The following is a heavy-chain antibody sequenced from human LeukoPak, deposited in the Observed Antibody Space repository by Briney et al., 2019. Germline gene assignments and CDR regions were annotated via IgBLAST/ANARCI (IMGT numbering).Heavy chain of an antibody. D-gene: IGHD2-15*01. CDR1: GYSISSGYY. CDR3: AREGYCSGGSCYDAFDT. CDR2: IYHSGST. Sequence: SETLSLTCTVSGYSISSGYYWGWIRQPPGKGLEWIGSIYHSGSTYYNPSLKSRVTISVDTSKNQFSLKLSSVTAADTAVYYCAREGYCSGGSCYDAFDTWGQGTMVTVSS. V-gene: IGHV4-38-2*02. J-gene: IGHJ3*02.